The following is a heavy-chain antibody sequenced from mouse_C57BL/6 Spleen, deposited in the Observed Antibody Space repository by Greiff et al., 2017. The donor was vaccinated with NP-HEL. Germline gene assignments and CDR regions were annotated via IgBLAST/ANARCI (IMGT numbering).Heavy chain of an antibody. Sequence: QVQLKQPGAELVRPGSSVKLSCKASGYTFTSYWMHWVKQRPIQGLEWIGNIDPSDSETHYNQKFKDKATLTVDKSSSTAYMQLSSLTSEDSAVYYGAREGFYYDYDGDYFDYWGQGTTLTVSS. CDR2: IDPSDSET. CDR3: AREGFYYDYDGDYFDY. J-gene: IGHJ2*01. CDR1: GYTFTSYW. D-gene: IGHD2-4*01. V-gene: IGHV1-52*01.